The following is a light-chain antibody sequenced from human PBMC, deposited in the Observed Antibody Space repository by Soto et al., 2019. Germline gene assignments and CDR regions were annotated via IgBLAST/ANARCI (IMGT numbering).Light chain of an antibody. CDR3: SSYAGSHTYEV. V-gene: IGLV2-11*01. CDR1: SSDVGAYNF. CDR2: DVI. J-gene: IGLJ3*02. Sequence: QSVLTQPRSVSGSPGQSVTISCTGTSSDVGAYNFVSWYQQNPGKAPKLILYDVIKRPSGVPDRFSGSKSGNTASLTISGLQPEDEADYHCSSYAGSHTYEVFGGGTKLTVL.